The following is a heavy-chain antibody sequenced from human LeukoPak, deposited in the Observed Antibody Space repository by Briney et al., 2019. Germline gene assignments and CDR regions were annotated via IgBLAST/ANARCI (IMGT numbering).Heavy chain of an antibody. V-gene: IGHV3-23*01. D-gene: IGHD2-15*01. J-gene: IGHJ4*02. CDR3: AKAQRGGSGPPGY. Sequence: GGSLRLSCAASGFTFSSYAMSWVRQAPGKGLEWVSAISGSGRSTYYADSVKGRFTISRDNSKNTLYLQMNSLRAEDTAVYYCAKAQRGGSGPPGYWGQGTLVTVSS. CDR2: ISGSGRST. CDR1: GFTFSSYA.